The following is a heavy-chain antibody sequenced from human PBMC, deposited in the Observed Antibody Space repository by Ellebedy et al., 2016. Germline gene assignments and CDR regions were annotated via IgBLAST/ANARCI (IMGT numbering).Heavy chain of an antibody. J-gene: IGHJ4*02. D-gene: IGHD5-24*01. V-gene: IGHV5-51*01. CDR1: GYSFTSYW. CDR2: IYPGDSDT. Sequence: GESLKISCKGSGYSFTSYWIGWVRQMPGKGLEWMGIIYPGDSDTRYSPSFQGQVTISADKSISTAYLQWSSLKASDTAMYYCARHQGDGYNRDHYFDYWGQGTLVTVSS. CDR3: ARHQGDGYNRDHYFDY.